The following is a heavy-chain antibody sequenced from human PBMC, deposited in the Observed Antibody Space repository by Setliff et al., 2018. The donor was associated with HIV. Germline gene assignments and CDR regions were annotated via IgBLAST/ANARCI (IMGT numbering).Heavy chain of an antibody. D-gene: IGHD5-12*01. CDR1: GDSIRGYY. CDR2: VFYTGFA. J-gene: IGHJ4*02. CDR3: ARQMPIPGIAITPVDY. V-gene: IGHV4-59*08. Sequence: SQTLSLTCTVSGDSIRGYYWSWIRQPPGKGLEWMGYVFYTGFAAYNPSLKSRLTISVDTSKSQFSLTLTSVTAADTAVYYCARQMPIPGIAITPVDYWGQGALVTVSS.